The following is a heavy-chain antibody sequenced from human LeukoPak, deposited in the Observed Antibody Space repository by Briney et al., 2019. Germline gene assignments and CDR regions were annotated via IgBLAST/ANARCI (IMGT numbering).Heavy chain of an antibody. V-gene: IGHV1-18*01. Sequence: ASAKVSCKASGYTFTSYGISWVRQAPGQGLEWMGWISAYNGNTNYAQKLQGRVTMTTDTSTSTAYMELRSLRSDGTAVYYCARVGGYGDYVVAFDIWGQGTMVTVSS. CDR3: ARVGGYGDYVVAFDI. CDR1: GYTFTSYG. D-gene: IGHD4-17*01. J-gene: IGHJ3*02. CDR2: ISAYNGNT.